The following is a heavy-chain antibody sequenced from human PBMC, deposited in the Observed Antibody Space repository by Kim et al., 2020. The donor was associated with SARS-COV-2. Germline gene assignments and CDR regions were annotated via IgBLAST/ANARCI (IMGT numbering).Heavy chain of an antibody. D-gene: IGHD6-19*01. CDR2: ISAYNGNT. CDR1: GYTFTSYG. Sequence: ASVKVSCKASGYTFTSYGISWVRQAPGQGLEWMGWISAYNGNTNYAQKLQGRVTMTTDTSTSTAYMELRSLRSDDTAVYYCARDLGPPTGYSSGWSVRFDPWGQGTLVTVSS. CDR3: ARDLGPPTGYSSGWSVRFDP. V-gene: IGHV1-18*01. J-gene: IGHJ5*02.